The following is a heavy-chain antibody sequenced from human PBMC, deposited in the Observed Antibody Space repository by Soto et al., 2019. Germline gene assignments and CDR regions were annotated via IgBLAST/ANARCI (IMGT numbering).Heavy chain of an antibody. CDR2: IYYSGST. Sequence: SETLSLTCTVSGGSISSYYWGWIRQPPGKGLEWIGYIYYSGSTNYNPSLKSRVTISVDTSKNQFSLKLSSVTAADTAVYYCAREVGLRKRVDYYYGMDVWGQGTTVTVSS. CDR1: GGSISSYY. V-gene: IGHV4-59*01. J-gene: IGHJ6*02. CDR3: AREVGLRKRVDYYYGMDV. D-gene: IGHD3-10*01.